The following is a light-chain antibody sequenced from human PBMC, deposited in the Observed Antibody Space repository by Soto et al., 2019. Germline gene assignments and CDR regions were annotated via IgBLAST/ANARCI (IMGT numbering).Light chain of an antibody. Sequence: EIVMTQSPATLSLSPGQRATLSCRASQSVSSKLAWYQQRPGQAPRLLIYSASTRATGVPDRFSASGSGTEFTLTIRRLQSEDFAIYYCQKYSHWPPETVGQGTRLEI. CDR3: QKYSHWPPET. V-gene: IGKV3-15*01. CDR1: QSVSSK. J-gene: IGKJ5*01. CDR2: SAS.